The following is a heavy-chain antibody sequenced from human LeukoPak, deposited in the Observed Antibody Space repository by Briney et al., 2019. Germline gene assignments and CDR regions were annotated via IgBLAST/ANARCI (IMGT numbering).Heavy chain of an antibody. J-gene: IGHJ4*02. CDR3: AREVVGAAGTVDY. V-gene: IGHV4-59*01. CDR2: VHYSGST. CDR1: GGSISYFY. D-gene: IGHD1-1*01. Sequence: SETLSLTCTVSGGSISYFYWSWIRQPPGKGLEWIGYVHYSGSTNYNPSLKSRVTMSVDTSKDQFSLKLSSVTAADTAVYYCAREVVGAAGTVDYWGQGTLVTVSS.